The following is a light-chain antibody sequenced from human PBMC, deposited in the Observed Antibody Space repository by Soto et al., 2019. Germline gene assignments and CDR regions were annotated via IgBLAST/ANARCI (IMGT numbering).Light chain of an antibody. V-gene: IGKV1-39*01. CDR2: AAS. CDR1: QSISSY. J-gene: IGKJ1*01. Sequence: DIQMTQSPSSLSASVGDRVTITCRASQSISSYLNWYQQKPGKAPKLLIYAASSLQSGVPPRFSGSGSGTEFTLSISSLQADDFASYYCQHYMSYPWTFGRGTKVDIK. CDR3: QHYMSYPWT.